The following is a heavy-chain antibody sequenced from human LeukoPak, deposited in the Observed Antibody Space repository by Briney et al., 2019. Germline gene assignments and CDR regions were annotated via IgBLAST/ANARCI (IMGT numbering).Heavy chain of an antibody. CDR1: GFTFSSYS. J-gene: IGHJ6*02. CDR3: ARDFRGYDYDYYYGMDV. V-gene: IGHV3-21*01. Sequence: GGSLRLSCAASGFTFSSYSMNWVRQAPGKGLEWVSSIGSSSSYIYYADSVKGRFTISRDNAKNSLYLQMNSLRAEDTAVYYCARDFRGYDYDYYYGMDVWGQGTTVTVSS. D-gene: IGHD5-12*01. CDR2: IGSSSSYI.